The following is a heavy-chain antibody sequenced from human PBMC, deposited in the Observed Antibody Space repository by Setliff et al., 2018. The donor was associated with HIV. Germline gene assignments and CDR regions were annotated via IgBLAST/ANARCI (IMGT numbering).Heavy chain of an antibody. V-gene: IGHV5-51*01. Sequence: GESLKISCKGSGYSFTSYWTGWVRQMPGKGLEWMGIIYPGDSETAYSPSFEGQFTISADTSISTAYLQCSSLKASYSAMYYCARQDLTMIRGSDYCYYYLDFWGEGTTVTVSS. CDR3: ARQDLTMIRGSDYCYYYLDF. CDR1: GYSFTSYW. J-gene: IGHJ6*03. CDR2: IYPGDSET. D-gene: IGHD3-10*01.